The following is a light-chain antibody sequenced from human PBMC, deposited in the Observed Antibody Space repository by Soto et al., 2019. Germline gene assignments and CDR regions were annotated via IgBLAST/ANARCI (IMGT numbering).Light chain of an antibody. CDR2: DVS. Sequence: LTQPASVSGSPGQSITISCTGTSSDVGGYNYVSWYQQHPGKAPKLMIYDVSNRPSGVSNRFSGSKSGNTASLTISGLQAEDEADYYCSSYTSSSFYVFGTGTKVTVL. V-gene: IGLV2-14*01. J-gene: IGLJ1*01. CDR3: SSYTSSSFYV. CDR1: SSDVGGYNY.